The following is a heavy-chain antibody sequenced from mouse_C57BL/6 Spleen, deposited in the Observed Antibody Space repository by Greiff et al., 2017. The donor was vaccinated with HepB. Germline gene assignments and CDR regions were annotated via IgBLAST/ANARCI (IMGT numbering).Heavy chain of an antibody. Sequence: VQLQQPGAELVKPGASVKLSCKASGYTFTSYWMQWVKQRPGQGLEWIGEIDPSDSYTNYNQKFKGKATLTVDTSSSTAYMQLSSLTSEDSAVYYCARRPLYYDGSSYWYFDVWGTGTTVTVSS. CDR3: ARRPLYYDGSSYWYFDV. CDR1: GYTFTSYW. J-gene: IGHJ1*03. CDR2: IDPSDSYT. V-gene: IGHV1-50*01. D-gene: IGHD1-1*01.